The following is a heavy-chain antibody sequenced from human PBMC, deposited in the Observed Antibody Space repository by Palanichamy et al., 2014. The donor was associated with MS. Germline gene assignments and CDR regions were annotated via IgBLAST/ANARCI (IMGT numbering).Heavy chain of an antibody. V-gene: IGHV3-23*04. J-gene: IGHJ6*02. CDR1: GFTFSSYA. CDR3: AKAFPSSSSLYYYYGMDV. Sequence: EVQLVESGGGLVQPGGSLRLSCVASGFTFSSYAMSWVRQAPGKGLEWVSAISGSGGSTYYADSVKGRFTISRDNSKNTLYLQMNSLRAEDTAVYYCAKAFPSSSSLYYYYGMDVWGQGTTVTVSS. CDR2: ISGSGGST. D-gene: IGHD6-6*01.